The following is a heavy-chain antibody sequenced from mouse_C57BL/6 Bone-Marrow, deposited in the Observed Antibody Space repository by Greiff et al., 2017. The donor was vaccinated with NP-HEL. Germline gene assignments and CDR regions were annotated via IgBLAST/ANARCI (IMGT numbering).Heavy chain of an antibody. Sequence: EVMLVESGGGLVKPGGSLKLSCEASGFTFSSYAMSWVRQTPEKRLEWVATISDGGSYTYYPDNVKGRFTISRDNAKNNLYLQMSHLKSEDTAMYYCAREGLLYYGSSYRFAYWGQGTLVTVSA. V-gene: IGHV5-4*01. CDR3: AREGLLYYGSSYRFAY. D-gene: IGHD1-1*01. CDR2: ISDGGSYT. J-gene: IGHJ3*01. CDR1: GFTFSSYA.